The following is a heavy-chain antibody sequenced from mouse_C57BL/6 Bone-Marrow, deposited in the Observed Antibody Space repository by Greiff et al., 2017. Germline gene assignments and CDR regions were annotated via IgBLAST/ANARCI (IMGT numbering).Heavy chain of an antibody. CDR1: GYTFTIYW. Sequence: QVQLKQPGAELVKPGASVKLSCKASGYTFTIYWMQWVKQRPGQGLEWIGEIDPSDSYTNYNQTFKGKATLTVDTSSSTAYMQLSSLTSEDSAVYYCAREFNYFDYWGQGTTLTVSS. V-gene: IGHV1-50*01. CDR2: IDPSDSYT. J-gene: IGHJ2*01. CDR3: AREFNYFDY.